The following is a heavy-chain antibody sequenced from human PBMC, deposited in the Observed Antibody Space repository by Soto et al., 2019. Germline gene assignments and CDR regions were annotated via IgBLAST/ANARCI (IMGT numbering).Heavy chain of an antibody. CDR3: ARAGGYSYGCFDY. V-gene: IGHV4-31*03. Sequence: PSETLSLTCTVSGGSISSGGYYWSWIRQHPGKGLEWIGHIYYSGITYYNPSLKSRVTISVDTSKNQFSLKLSSVTAADTAVYYCARAGGYSYGCFDYWGQGTLVTVSS. CDR1: GGSISSGGYY. D-gene: IGHD5-18*01. CDR2: IYYSGIT. J-gene: IGHJ4*02.